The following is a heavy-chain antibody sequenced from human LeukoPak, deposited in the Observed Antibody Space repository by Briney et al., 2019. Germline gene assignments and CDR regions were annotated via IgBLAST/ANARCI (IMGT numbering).Heavy chain of an antibody. CDR3: ARSLVTYYDILTGYQD. J-gene: IGHJ4*02. Sequence: GGSLRLSCAASGFTVSSNYMSWVRQAPGKGLEWVSVIYSGGSTYYADSVKGRFTIPRDNSKNTLYPQMNSLRAEDTAVYYCARSLVTYYDILTGYQDWGQGTLVTVSS. V-gene: IGHV3-66*01. CDR2: IYSGGST. D-gene: IGHD3-9*01. CDR1: GFTVSSNY.